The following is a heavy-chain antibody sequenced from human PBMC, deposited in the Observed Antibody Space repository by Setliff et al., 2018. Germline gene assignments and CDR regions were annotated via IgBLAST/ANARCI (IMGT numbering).Heavy chain of an antibody. CDR1: GYTFTDYY. J-gene: IGHJ4*02. D-gene: IGHD2-2*01. Sequence: GASVKVSCKASGYTFTDYYMHWVRQAPGQGLEWMGWIHPNSGDTNYAQKFQGRVTMTRDTSISTAYMELSRLRSDDTAVYYCARVCSSSGCPPNYYYFDYWGQGALVTVSS. CDR3: ARVCSSSGCPPNYYYFDY. V-gene: IGHV1-2*02. CDR2: IHPNSGDT.